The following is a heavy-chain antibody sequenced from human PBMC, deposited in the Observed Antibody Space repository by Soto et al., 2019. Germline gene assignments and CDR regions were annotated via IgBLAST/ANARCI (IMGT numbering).Heavy chain of an antibody. CDR1: GGSISSSSYY. J-gene: IGHJ6*02. CDR2: IYYSGST. CDR3: ASPLIAAAAYYYYGMDV. Sequence: PSETLSLTCTVSGGSISSSSYYWGWIRQPPGKGLEWIGSIYYSGSTYYNPSLKSRVTISVDTSKNQFSLKLSSVTAADTAVYYCASPLIAAAAYYYYGMDVWGQGTTVTVSS. V-gene: IGHV4-39*01. D-gene: IGHD6-13*01.